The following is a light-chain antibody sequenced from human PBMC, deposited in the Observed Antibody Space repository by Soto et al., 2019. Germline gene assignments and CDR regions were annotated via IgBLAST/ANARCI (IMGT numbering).Light chain of an antibody. Sequence: EIVMTQSPATLSVSPGERATLSCRASQSVSSNLAWYQQKPGQAPRLLIYGASTRATGIPARFSGSGSGTEFTLTISSLEPEDFAVYYCQQRSNWPPDTFGGGTKVDIK. CDR1: QSVSSN. CDR3: QQRSNWPPDT. V-gene: IGKV3-15*01. CDR2: GAS. J-gene: IGKJ4*01.